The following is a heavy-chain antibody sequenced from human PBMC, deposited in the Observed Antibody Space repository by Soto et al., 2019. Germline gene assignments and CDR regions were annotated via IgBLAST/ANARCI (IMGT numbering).Heavy chain of an antibody. CDR2: IIPIFETT. Sequence: QVQLVQSGAEVKKPGSSVKVSCKASGGTFSGYAITWVRQAPGQGLEWMGGIIPIFETTNYAQNFQARVTITADKSTSTAYLKLSSLRSEDTAVYYCSREGSGYFGSGMDVWGQGTTVTVSS. V-gene: IGHV1-69*06. CDR1: GGTFSGYA. CDR3: SREGSGYFGSGMDV. D-gene: IGHD5-12*01. J-gene: IGHJ6*02.